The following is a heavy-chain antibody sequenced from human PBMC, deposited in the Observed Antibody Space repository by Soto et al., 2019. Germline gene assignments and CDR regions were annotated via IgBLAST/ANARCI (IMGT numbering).Heavy chain of an antibody. V-gene: IGHV1-46*01. CDR3: ARGRGYSGHRVYYYYGMDV. D-gene: IGHD5-12*01. CDR2: INPSGGST. Sequence: ASREVSCKASGYTFTSYYMHWVRQAPGQGLEWMGIINPSGGSTSYAQKFQGRVTMTRDTSTSTVYMELSSLRSEDTAVYYCARGRGYSGHRVYYYYGMDVWGQGTTVTVSS. J-gene: IGHJ6*02. CDR1: GYTFTSYY.